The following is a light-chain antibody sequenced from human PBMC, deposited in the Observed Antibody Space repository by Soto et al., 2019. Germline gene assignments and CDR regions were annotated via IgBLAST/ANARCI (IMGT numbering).Light chain of an antibody. CDR1: QSINSW. J-gene: IGKJ1*01. CDR2: EAS. V-gene: IGKV1-5*03. Sequence: IQMTQSPSTLSSSLGDRVTITCRASQSINSWLAWYQQKPGKAPKLLIYEASSLESGVPSRFGGSGSGTEFTLTISSLQPDDFATYYCQQYDKYSWTFGQGTKVDIK. CDR3: QQYDKYSWT.